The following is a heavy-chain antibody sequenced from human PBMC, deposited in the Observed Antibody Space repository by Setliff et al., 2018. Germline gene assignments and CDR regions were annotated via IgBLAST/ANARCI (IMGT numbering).Heavy chain of an antibody. Sequence: SETLSLTCGVSGGGGSFSAYYWSWIRQPPGKGLEWIGEISPGGSTIYNPSLRSRVTMSVDTAKNRFSLNLTSVTAADTAVYYCARHHRTHNWNYRTFTGYVDVWGKGTTVTVSS. CDR3: ARHHRTHNWNYRTFTGYVDV. CDR2: ISPGGST. CDR1: GGGGSFSAYY. D-gene: IGHD1-7*01. V-gene: IGHV4-34*01. J-gene: IGHJ6*03.